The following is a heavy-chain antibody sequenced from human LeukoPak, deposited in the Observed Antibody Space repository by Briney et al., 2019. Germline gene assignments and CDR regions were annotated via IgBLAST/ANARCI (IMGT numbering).Heavy chain of an antibody. V-gene: IGHV3-11*01. Sequence: GGSLRLSCAASGFTFSDYYMSWIRQAPGKGLEWVSYISSSGSTIYYADSVKGRFTISRDNAKNSLYLQMNSLRAEDTAVYYCAREEPNYYDSSGYYFFWGQGTLVTVSS. CDR1: GFTFSDYY. CDR2: ISSSGSTI. CDR3: AREEPNYYDSSGYYFF. J-gene: IGHJ4*02. D-gene: IGHD3-22*01.